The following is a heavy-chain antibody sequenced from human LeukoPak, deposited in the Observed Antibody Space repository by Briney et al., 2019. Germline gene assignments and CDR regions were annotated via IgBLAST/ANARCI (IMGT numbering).Heavy chain of an antibody. D-gene: IGHD6-13*01. CDR1: GGSISSYY. Sequence: PSETLSLTCTVFGGSISSYYWSWIRQPPGKGLEWIGYIYYSGSTNYNPSLKSRVTISVDTSKNQFSLKLSSVTAADTAVYYCARSDSSSWGYYYYYYMDVWGKGTTVTVSS. V-gene: IGHV4-59*01. J-gene: IGHJ6*03. CDR2: IYYSGST. CDR3: ARSDSSSWGYYYYYYMDV.